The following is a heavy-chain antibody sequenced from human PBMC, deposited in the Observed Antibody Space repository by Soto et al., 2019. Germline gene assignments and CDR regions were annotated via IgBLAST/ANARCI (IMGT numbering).Heavy chain of an antibody. CDR1: GGTFSSYA. Sequence: QVQLVQSGAEVKRPGSSVKVSCKASGGTFSSYAISWVRQAPGQGLEWMGGIIPIFGTANYAQKFQGRVTITADKSTSTAYMELSSLRSEDTAVYYCAREGTEVVVAAPFDPWGQGTLVTVSS. D-gene: IGHD2-15*01. J-gene: IGHJ5*02. CDR3: AREGTEVVVAAPFDP. CDR2: IIPIFGTA. V-gene: IGHV1-69*06.